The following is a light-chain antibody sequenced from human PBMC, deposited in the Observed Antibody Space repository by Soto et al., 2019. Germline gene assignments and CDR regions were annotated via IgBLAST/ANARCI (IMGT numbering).Light chain of an antibody. CDR1: NIGRKS. V-gene: IGLV3-21*02. CDR2: DDR. Sequence: SYELTQPPSVSVAPGQTARITCGGTNIGRKSVHWYQQKPGQAPVVVVYDDRDRPSGIPERFSGSNSGNTAALTISRVEAGDEADYYCQVWDNYRAIFGGGTQLTVL. CDR3: QVWDNYRAI. J-gene: IGLJ2*01.